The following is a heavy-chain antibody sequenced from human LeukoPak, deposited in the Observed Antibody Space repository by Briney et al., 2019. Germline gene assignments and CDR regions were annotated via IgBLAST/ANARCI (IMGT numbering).Heavy chain of an antibody. Sequence: ASVKVSCKAPGYTFTSYGISWVRQAPGQGLEWMGWISAYNGNTNYTQKLQGRVTMTTDTSTSTAYMELSSLRSDDTAVYYCAGGFECSDAFDIWGQGTMVTVSS. V-gene: IGHV1-18*01. CDR3: AGGFECSDAFDI. CDR1: GYTFTSYG. D-gene: IGHD3-10*02. J-gene: IGHJ3*02. CDR2: ISAYNGNT.